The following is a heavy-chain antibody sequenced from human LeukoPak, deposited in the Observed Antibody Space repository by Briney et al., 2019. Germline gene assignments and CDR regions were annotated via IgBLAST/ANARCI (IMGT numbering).Heavy chain of an antibody. CDR1: GFTFSSYA. CDR3: ARRPLDYYFDY. Sequence: GGSLRLSCAASGFTFSSYAMSWVRQAPGKGLEWVSSISSSSSYIYYADSVKGRFTISRDNAKNSLYLQMNSLRAEDTAVYYCARRPLDYYFDYWGQGTLVTVSS. D-gene: IGHD3-3*01. J-gene: IGHJ4*02. V-gene: IGHV3-21*01. CDR2: ISSSSSYI.